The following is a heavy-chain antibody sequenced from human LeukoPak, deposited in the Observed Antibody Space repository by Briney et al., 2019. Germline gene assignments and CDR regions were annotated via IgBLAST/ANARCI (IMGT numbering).Heavy chain of an antibody. Sequence: SGGSLRLSCAASGFTFSSYAMSWVRQAPGKGLEWVSAISGSGGSTYYADSVKGRFTISRDNSKNTLYLQMNSLRAEDTAVYYCAKGDYGSGSRYYFDYWGQGTLVTVSS. CDR3: AKGDYGSGSRYYFDY. J-gene: IGHJ4*02. CDR2: ISGSGGST. V-gene: IGHV3-23*01. D-gene: IGHD3-10*01. CDR1: GFTFSSYA.